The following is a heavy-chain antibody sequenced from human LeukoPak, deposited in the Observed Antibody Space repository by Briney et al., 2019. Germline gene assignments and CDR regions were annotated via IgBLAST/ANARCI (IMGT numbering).Heavy chain of an antibody. CDR2: INHSGST. CDR1: GGSFSGYY. Sequence: ASETLSLTCAVYGGSFSGYYWSWIRQPPGKGLEWIGEINHSGSTNYNPSLKSRVTISVDTSNNQFSLKLSSVTAADTAVYYCARHAARYGIAAAKRYYYYMDVWGKGTTVTVSS. V-gene: IGHV4-34*01. D-gene: IGHD6-13*01. CDR3: ARHAARYGIAAAKRYYYYMDV. J-gene: IGHJ6*03.